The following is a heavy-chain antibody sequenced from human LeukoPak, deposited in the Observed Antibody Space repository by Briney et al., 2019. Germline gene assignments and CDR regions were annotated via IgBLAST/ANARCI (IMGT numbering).Heavy chain of an antibody. V-gene: IGHV5-51*01. CDR3: ARRATVGAKGGYFDY. J-gene: IGHJ4*02. CDR1: GYSFTNYW. D-gene: IGHD4/OR15-4a*01. CDR2: IYPGDSDT. Sequence: GESLKISCKGSGYSFTNYWIGWVRQMPGKGLEWMGLIYPGDSDTKYSPSFQGQVTISADNSITIAYLQWSSLKASDTAMYYCARRATVGAKGGYFDYWGQGTLVTVSS.